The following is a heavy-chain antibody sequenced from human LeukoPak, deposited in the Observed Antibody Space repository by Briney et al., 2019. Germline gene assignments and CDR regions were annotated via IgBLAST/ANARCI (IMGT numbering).Heavy chain of an antibody. D-gene: IGHD6-19*01. CDR2: IRSKADSHAT. Sequence: GGSLRLSCAASGFTFSGSAVHWVRQASGKGLEWVGHIRSKADSHATAYAASVQGRFTISRDDSNNTAYLHMNSLKIEDAAVYFCSRHLYSSAWYEENWGQGTLVTVSS. CDR3: SRHLYSSAWYEEN. V-gene: IGHV3-73*01. J-gene: IGHJ4*02. CDR1: GFTFSGSA.